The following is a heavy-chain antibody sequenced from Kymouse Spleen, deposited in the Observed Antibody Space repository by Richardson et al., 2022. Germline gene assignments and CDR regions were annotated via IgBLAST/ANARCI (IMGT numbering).Heavy chain of an antibody. Sequence: EVQLVESGGGLVQPGGSLKLSCAASGFTFSGSAMHWVRQASGKGLEWVGRIRSKANSYATAYAASVKGRFTISRDDSKNTAYLQMNSLKTEDTAVYYCTRHYDILTGYYPFDYWGQGTLVTVSS. D-gene: IGHD3-9*01. V-gene: IGHV3-73*02. CDR3: TRHYDILTGYYPFDY. CDR1: GFTFSGSA. CDR2: IRSKANSYAT. J-gene: IGHJ4*02.